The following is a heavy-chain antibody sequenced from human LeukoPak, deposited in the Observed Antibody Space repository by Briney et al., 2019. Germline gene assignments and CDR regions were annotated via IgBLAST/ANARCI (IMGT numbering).Heavy chain of an antibody. CDR2: IYYSGST. CDR3: ARDANYYDSSGYQYNWFDP. D-gene: IGHD3-22*01. Sequence: SETLSLTCTVSGGSISSYYWSWIRQPPGKGLEWIGYIYYSGSTNYNPSLKSRVTISVHTSKNQFSLKLSSVTAADTAVYYCARDANYYDSSGYQYNWFDPWGQGTLVTVSS. V-gene: IGHV4-59*01. CDR1: GGSISSYY. J-gene: IGHJ5*02.